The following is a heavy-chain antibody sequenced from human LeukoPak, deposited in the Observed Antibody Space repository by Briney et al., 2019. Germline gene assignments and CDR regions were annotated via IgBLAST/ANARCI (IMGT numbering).Heavy chain of an antibody. J-gene: IGHJ4*02. CDR3: AFKRGYTLWVDD. Sequence: SETLSLTCIVSRYSLRTDSYWGWCRQPPGKGLEWIASIYHSGSTYYNPSLKSRITISLDTSKNQFFLRLTSVTAADTAIYYCAFKRGYTLWVDDWGQGNLVTVSS. CDR2: IYHSGST. V-gene: IGHV4-38-2*02. CDR1: RYSLRTDSY. D-gene: IGHD5-12*01.